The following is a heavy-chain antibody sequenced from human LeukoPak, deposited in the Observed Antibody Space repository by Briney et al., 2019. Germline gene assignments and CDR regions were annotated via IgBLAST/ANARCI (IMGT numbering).Heavy chain of an antibody. V-gene: IGHV3-30-3*01. Sequence: PGRSLRLSCAASGFTFSSYAMHWVRQAPGKGLEWVAVISYDGSNKYYADSVKGRFTISRDNSKNTLYLQMNSLRAEDTAVYYCARDNAYWSPSGYWGQGTLVTVPS. J-gene: IGHJ4*02. CDR2: ISYDGSNK. CDR1: GFTFSSYA. D-gene: IGHD2-8*02. CDR3: ARDNAYWSPSGY.